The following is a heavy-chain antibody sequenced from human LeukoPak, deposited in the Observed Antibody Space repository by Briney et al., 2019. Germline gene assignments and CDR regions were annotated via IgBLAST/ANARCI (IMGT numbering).Heavy chain of an antibody. D-gene: IGHD2-21*01. J-gene: IGHJ5*02. CDR1: GGSIASGSYY. V-gene: IGHV4-61*02. CDR2: VYINGNA. Sequence: SETLSLTCTVSGGSIASGSYYWTWIRQSAGGGLEWIGRVYINGNANSNPSLRSRLAISVDTSQNQFSLDLSSVTAADTAVYYCARGSCGVDCPGYNWFDPWGQGILVTVSS. CDR3: ARGSCGVDCPGYNWFDP.